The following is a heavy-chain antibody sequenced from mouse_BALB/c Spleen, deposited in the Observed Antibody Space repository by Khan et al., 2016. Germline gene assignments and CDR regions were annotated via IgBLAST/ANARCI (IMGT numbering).Heavy chain of an antibody. D-gene: IGHD3-1*01. CDR1: GFTFSNFG. Sequence: EVKLVESGGGLVQPGGSRKLSCAASGFTFSNFGMHWVRQAPEKGLEWVAYISSDSSTIYYADTVKGRFALSSDNPKNTLYLQWTSLRSEARARYFCAGSGEDAKPVYWGRGATLTVSS. CDR2: ISSDSSTI. CDR3: AGSGEDAKPVY. J-gene: IGHJ2*01. V-gene: IGHV5-17*02.